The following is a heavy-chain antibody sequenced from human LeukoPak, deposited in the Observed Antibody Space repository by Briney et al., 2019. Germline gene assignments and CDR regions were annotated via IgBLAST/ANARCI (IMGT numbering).Heavy chain of an antibody. CDR1: GGSISSSNW. CDR2: IYHSGST. J-gene: IGHJ4*02. CDR3: ARSNASVEVEADAMFDY. D-gene: IGHD2-2*01. V-gene: IGHV4-4*02. Sequence: PSGTLSLTCAVSGGSISSSNWWSWVRQPPGKGLEWIGEIYHSGSTNYNPSLKSRVTISVDKSKNQFSLKLSSVTAADTAVYYCARSNASVEVEADAMFDYWGQGTLVTVSS.